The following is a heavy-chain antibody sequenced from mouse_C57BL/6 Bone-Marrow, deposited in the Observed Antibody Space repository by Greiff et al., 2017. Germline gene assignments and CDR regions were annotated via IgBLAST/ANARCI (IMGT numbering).Heavy chain of an antibody. V-gene: IGHV1-42*01. D-gene: IGHD2-3*01. J-gene: IGHJ2*01. CDR2: INPSTGGT. CDR1: GYSFTGYY. Sequence: VQLQQSGPELVKPGASVKISCKASGYSFTGYYMNWVKQSPEKSLEWIGEINPSTGGTTYNQKFKAKATLTVDKSSSTAYMQLKSLTSEDSAVYYCARYARHDGDYYFVYWGQGTTLTVSS. CDR3: ARYARHDGDYYFVY.